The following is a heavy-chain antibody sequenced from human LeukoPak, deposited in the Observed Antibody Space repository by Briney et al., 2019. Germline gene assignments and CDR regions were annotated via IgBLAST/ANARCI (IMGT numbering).Heavy chain of an antibody. CDR2: IFPGDSET. CDR1: GYSFTTHW. J-gene: IGHJ4*02. V-gene: IGHV5-51*01. Sequence: GESLKISCKGSGYSFTTHWIGWVRQLPGKGLEWMGLIFPGDSETIYSPSFQGQVTISADKSISTAYLQWSSLKASDTAMYYCARLYDYGDYYFDYWGQGTLVTVSS. D-gene: IGHD4-17*01. CDR3: ARLYDYGDYYFDY.